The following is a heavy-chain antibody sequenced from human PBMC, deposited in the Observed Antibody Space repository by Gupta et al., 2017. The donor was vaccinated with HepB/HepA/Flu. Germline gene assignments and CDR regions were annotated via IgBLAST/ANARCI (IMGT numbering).Heavy chain of an antibody. D-gene: IGHD5-18*01. CDR3: ATGPRLLDTAMEGFDP. V-gene: IGHV1-24*01. CDR2: FDPEDGET. CDR1: GYTLTELS. Sequence: QVQLVQSGAEVKKPGASVKVSCKVSGYTLTELSMHWVRQAPGKGLEWMGGFDPEDGETIYAQKFQGRVTMTEDTSTDTAYMELSSLRSEDTAVYYCATGPRLLDTAMEGFDPWGQGTLVTVSS. J-gene: IGHJ5*02.